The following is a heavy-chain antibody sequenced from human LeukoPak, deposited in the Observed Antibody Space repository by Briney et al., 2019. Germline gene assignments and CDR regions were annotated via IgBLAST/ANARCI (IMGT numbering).Heavy chain of an antibody. Sequence: GGSLRLSCAAYGVTVSRNYMSWVRQAPGKGLEWVSVIYSGGSTYYADSVKGGFTISRDNSKNTLYLQMNSLRAEDTAVYYCARSSGSYNFDYWGQGTLVTVSS. J-gene: IGHJ4*02. D-gene: IGHD1-26*01. CDR1: GVTVSRNY. CDR3: ARSSGSYNFDY. CDR2: IYSGGST. V-gene: IGHV3-53*01.